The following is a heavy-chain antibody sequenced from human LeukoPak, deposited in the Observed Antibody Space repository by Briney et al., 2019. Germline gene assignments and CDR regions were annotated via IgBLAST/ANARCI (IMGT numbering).Heavy chain of an antibody. V-gene: IGHV4-59*08. CDR2: IYYSGST. D-gene: IGHD3-9*01. CDR3: ASSHYDILPGSFQNWFDP. Sequence: SETLALTCTVSGGSISSYYWSWIRQPPGKGLEWIGYIYYSGSTNYNPSLKSRVTISVDTSKNQFSLKLSSVPAADTAVYYCASSHYDILPGSFQNWFDPWGQGTLVTVSS. J-gene: IGHJ5*02. CDR1: GGSISSYY.